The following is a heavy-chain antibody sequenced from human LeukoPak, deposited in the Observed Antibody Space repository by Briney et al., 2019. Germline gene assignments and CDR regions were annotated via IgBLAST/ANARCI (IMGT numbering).Heavy chain of an antibody. CDR1: GYTFTSYG. V-gene: IGHV1-18*01. CDR2: ISAYNGNT. D-gene: IGHD3-9*01. J-gene: IGHJ3*02. CDR3: ARDMTILTGYYISHDAFDI. Sequence: ASVKVSCKASGYTFTSYGISWVRQAPGQGLEWMGWISAYNGNTNYAQKLQGRVTMTTDTSTSTAYMELRSLRSDDTAVYYCARDMTILTGYYISHDAFDIWGQGTMVTVSS.